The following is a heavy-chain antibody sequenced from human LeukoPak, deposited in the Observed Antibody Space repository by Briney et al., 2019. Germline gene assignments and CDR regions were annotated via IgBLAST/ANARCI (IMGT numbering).Heavy chain of an antibody. J-gene: IGHJ5*02. Sequence: GGSLRLSCAASGFTFSSYSMNRVRQAPGKGLEWVSSISSSSSYIYYADSVKGRFTISRDNAKNSLYLQMNSLRAEDTAVYYCASAVRGEYDPWGQGTLVTVSS. CDR3: ASAVRGEYDP. V-gene: IGHV3-21*01. D-gene: IGHD3-10*02. CDR1: GFTFSSYS. CDR2: ISSSSSYI.